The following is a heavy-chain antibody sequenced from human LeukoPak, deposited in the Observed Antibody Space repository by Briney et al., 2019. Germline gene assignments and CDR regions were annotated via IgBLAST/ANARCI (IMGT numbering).Heavy chain of an antibody. Sequence: MAGGFLRLSCAASGFTLSNAWMSWVRQAPGKGLEWVGRIKTKTEGGTTEYAAPVKGRFTISRDDSKNTLYLQMNSLKTEDTAVYYCTKASFGVFMNYFDYWGQGALVTVSS. CDR3: TKASFGVFMNYFDY. J-gene: IGHJ4*02. CDR1: GFTLSNAW. V-gene: IGHV3-15*01. D-gene: IGHD3-3*01. CDR2: IKTKTEGGTT.